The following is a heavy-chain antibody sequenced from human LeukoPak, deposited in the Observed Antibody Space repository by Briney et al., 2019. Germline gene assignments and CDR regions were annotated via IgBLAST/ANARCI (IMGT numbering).Heavy chain of an antibody. CDR3: ARDVKSCSGGTCYGADY. J-gene: IGHJ4*02. D-gene: IGHD2-15*01. CDR1: GFTFSSYG. CDR2: ICFDGSNK. Sequence: GGSLRLSCAASGFTFSSYGMHWVRQAPGKGLEWVALICFDGSNKYYSDSVKGRSTISRDNSKNTLYLQMNTLRAEDTAVYYCARDVKSCSGGTCYGADYWGQGTLVTVSS. V-gene: IGHV3-33*01.